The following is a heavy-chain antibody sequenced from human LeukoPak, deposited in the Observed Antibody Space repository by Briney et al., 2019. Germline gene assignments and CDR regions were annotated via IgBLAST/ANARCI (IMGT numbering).Heavy chain of an antibody. D-gene: IGHD3-10*01. V-gene: IGHV3-23*01. CDR3: AKVGEGLLWFGELFLPYFDY. CDR2: ISGSGGST. CDR1: GFTFSSYA. Sequence: GGSLRLSCAASGFTFSSYAMSWVRQAPGKGLEWVSAISGSGGSTYYADSVKGRFTISRDNSKNTLYLQMNSLRAEDTAVYYCAKVGEGLLWFGELFLPYFDYWGQGTLVTASS. J-gene: IGHJ4*02.